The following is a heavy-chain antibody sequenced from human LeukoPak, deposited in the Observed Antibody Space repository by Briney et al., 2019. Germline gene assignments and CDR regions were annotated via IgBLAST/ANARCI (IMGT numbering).Heavy chain of an antibody. CDR2: INAGNGNT. D-gene: IGHD6-13*01. V-gene: IGHV1-3*01. CDR3: ARVQSSQWSIGSSWTKYNWFDP. J-gene: IGHJ5*02. Sequence: GASVKVSCQASGYTFTSYAMHWVRQAPGQRLEWMGWINAGNGNTKYSQKFQGRVTITRDTSASTAYMELSSLRSEDTAVYYCARVQSSQWSIGSSWTKYNWFDPWGQGTLVTVSS. CDR1: GYTFTSYA.